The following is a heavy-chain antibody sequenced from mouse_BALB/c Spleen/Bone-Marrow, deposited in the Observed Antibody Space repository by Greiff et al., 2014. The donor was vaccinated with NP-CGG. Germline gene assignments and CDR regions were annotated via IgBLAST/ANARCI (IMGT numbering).Heavy chain of an antibody. V-gene: IGHV1S137*01. CDR2: INTYFGDI. D-gene: IGHD2-5*01. Sequence: VHLVESGAELVRPGVSVKISCKGSGYTFTDYAMHWVKQSHAESLEWIGVINTYFGDISYNQKFKGKATIAVDKTSRTVYMVLARLTAEDSAIYYCARGYSNNYAMDYWGQGTSVTVSS. CDR1: GYTFTDYA. J-gene: IGHJ4*01. CDR3: ARGYSNNYAMDY.